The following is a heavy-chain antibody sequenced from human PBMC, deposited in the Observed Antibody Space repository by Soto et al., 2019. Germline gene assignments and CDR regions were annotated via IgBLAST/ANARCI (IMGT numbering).Heavy chain of an antibody. J-gene: IGHJ4*02. CDR2: ISYRGTT. D-gene: IGHD3-16*01. CDR1: GGSFHGYS. CDR3: ARALLGFSYGYGGYFDP. V-gene: IGHV4-34*01. Sequence: SETLSLTCNVSGGSFHGYSWSWFRQTSGKGLEWIGDISYRGTTSYSPSLKRRLMISLDTSNNQFSLKVASVTAADTAVYYCARALLGFSYGYGGYFDPWGPGTLVTVSS.